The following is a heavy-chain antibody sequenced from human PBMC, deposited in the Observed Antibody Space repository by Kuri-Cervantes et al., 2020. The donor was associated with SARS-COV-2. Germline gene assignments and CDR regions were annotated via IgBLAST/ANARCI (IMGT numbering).Heavy chain of an antibody. J-gene: IGHJ3*02. Sequence: SETLSLTYTVSGGSISSYYWSWIRQPPGKGLEWIGYIYYSGSTNYNPSLKSRVTISVDTSKNQFSLKLSSVTAADTAVYYCARHRMADAFDIWGQGTMVTVSS. CDR2: IYYSGST. CDR1: GGSISSYY. D-gene: IGHD2-8*01. CDR3: ARHRMADAFDI. V-gene: IGHV4-59*08.